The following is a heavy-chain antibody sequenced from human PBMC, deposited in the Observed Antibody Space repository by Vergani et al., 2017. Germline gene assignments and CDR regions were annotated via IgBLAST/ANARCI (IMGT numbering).Heavy chain of an antibody. CDR2: ISYDGSNK. CDR3: AKSLAYCGGDGFKHDAFDI. D-gene: IGHD2-21*02. Sequence: QVQLVESGGGLVQPGRSLRLSCAASGFTFSSYGMHWVRQAPGKGLEWVAVISYDGSNKYYADSVTGRFTISRDNSKNTLYLQMNSLRAEDTAVYYFAKSLAYCGGDGFKHDAFDIWGQGTMVTVSS. CDR1: GFTFSSYG. V-gene: IGHV3-30-3*02. J-gene: IGHJ3*02.